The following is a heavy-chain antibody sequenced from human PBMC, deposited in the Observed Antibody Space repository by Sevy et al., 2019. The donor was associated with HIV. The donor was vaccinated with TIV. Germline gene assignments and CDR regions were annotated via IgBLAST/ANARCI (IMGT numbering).Heavy chain of an antibody. D-gene: IGHD5-12*01. J-gene: IGHJ4*02. V-gene: IGHV3-30*03. Sequence: GGSLRLSCAASGFTFSNYGMHWVRQAPGKGLEWVAVISYDGSNKYYADSVKGRFTISIDNSKNTLYLQMNSLRAEDTAVYYCARDQDGYNYLSDYWGQGTLVTVSS. CDR3: ARDQDGYNYLSDY. CDR2: ISYDGSNK. CDR1: GFTFSNYG.